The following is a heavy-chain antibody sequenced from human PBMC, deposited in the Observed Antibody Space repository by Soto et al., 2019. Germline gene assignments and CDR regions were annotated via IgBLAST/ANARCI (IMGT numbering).Heavy chain of an antibody. CDR1: GGSMSSGGYY. CDR2: IYYTGST. D-gene: IGHD6-13*01. CDR3: ARVGSSWYLGMDV. V-gene: IGHV4-61*08. J-gene: IGHJ6*02. Sequence: SETLSLTCTVSGGSMSSGGYYWSWIRQHPGKGLEWIGYIYYTGSTNYNPSLKSRVTISVDTSKNQFSLKLSSVTAADTAVYYCARVGSSWYLGMDVWGQGTTVTVSS.